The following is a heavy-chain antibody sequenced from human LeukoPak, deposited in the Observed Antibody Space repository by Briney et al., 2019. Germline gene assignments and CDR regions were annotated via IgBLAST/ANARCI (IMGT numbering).Heavy chain of an antibody. V-gene: IGHV1-69*05. D-gene: IGHD4-17*01. CDR2: IIPIFGTA. J-gene: IGHJ5*02. CDR3: ARETTVTTYWFDP. CDR1: GGTFSSYA. Sequence: SVKVSCKXSGGTFSSYAISWVRQAPGQGLEWMGRIIPIFGTANYSQKFQGRVTITTDESTSTAYMELSSLRSEDTAVYYCARETTVTTYWFDPWGQGTLVTVSS.